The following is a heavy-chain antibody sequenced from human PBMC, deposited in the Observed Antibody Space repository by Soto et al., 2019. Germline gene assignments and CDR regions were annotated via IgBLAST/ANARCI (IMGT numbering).Heavy chain of an antibody. D-gene: IGHD3-10*01. Sequence: SETLSLTCTVSGGSISSGGYYWSWIRQHPGKGLEWIGYIYYSGSTYYNPSLKSRVTISVDTSKNQFSLKLSSVTAADTAVYYCARGRRGGSDPWGQGTLVTVSS. J-gene: IGHJ5*02. CDR2: IYYSGST. CDR1: GGSISSGGYY. V-gene: IGHV4-31*03. CDR3: ARGRRGGSDP.